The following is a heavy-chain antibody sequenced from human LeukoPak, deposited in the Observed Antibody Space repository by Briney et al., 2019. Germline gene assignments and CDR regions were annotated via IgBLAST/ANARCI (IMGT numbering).Heavy chain of an antibody. CDR2: INPYSGGT. D-gene: IGHD6-19*01. CDR3: AREPAADPGTGWSYFDY. Sequence: ASVKDSCKTSGYTFADYYMHWVRQAPGQGLEWMGWINPYSGGTNYAQKFQGRVTMTRDTSISTAYMELSRLRSDDTAMYYCAREPAADPGTGWSYFDYWGQGTLVTVSS. V-gene: IGHV1-2*02. CDR1: GYTFADYY. J-gene: IGHJ4*02.